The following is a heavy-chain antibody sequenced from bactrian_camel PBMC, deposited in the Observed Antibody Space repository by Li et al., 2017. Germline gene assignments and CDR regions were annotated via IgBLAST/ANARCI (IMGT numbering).Heavy chain of an antibody. CDR2: IATGSGNT. Sequence: HVQLVESGGGSVQAGGSLRLSCAASGYTYNRNCMAWFRQTPGKEREGVARIATGSGNTYYADSVKGRFTISQDNAKNTVYLEMNSLKPEDTAMYYCAADRGVVSGLELHEYMYNNWGQGTQVTVS. CDR3: AADRGVVSGLELHEYMYNN. J-gene: IGHJ4*01. V-gene: IGHV3S1*01. CDR1: GYTYNRNC. D-gene: IGHD2*01.